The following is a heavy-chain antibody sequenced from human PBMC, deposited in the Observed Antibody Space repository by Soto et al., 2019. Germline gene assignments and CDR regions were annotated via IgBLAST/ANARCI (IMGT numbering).Heavy chain of an antibody. CDR1: GFTFDDYA. Sequence: GGSLRLSCAASGFTFDDYAMHWVRQAPGKGLEWVSGISWNSGSIGYADSVKGRFTISRDNAKNSLYLQMNSLRAEDTALYYCAKDIVPREYSGYDLAFDYWGQGTLVTVSS. D-gene: IGHD5-12*01. V-gene: IGHV3-9*01. CDR2: ISWNSGSI. CDR3: AKDIVPREYSGYDLAFDY. J-gene: IGHJ4*02.